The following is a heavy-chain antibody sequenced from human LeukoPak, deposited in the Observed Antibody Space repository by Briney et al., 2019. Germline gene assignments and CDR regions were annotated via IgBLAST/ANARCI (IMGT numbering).Heavy chain of an antibody. CDR1: GFTFSSYS. D-gene: IGHD3-16*01. J-gene: IGHJ6*02. CDR3: ARGGGLDV. CDR2: ISSSSSTI. Sequence: GGSLRLSCAASGFTFSSYSMNWVRQAPGKGLEWVSYISSSSSTIYYADSVKGRFTISRDNAKNSLYLQMSNLRAEDTAVYFCARGGGLDVWGQGATVTVSS. V-gene: IGHV3-48*01.